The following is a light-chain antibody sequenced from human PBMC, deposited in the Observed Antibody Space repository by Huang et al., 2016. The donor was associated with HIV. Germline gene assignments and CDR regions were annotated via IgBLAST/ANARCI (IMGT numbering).Light chain of an antibody. V-gene: IGKV1-16*01. Sequence: DIQMTQSPSSLSASVGDRVTVTCRASQGISNYLAWFQQKPGKAPKSLNYSASTLQTGVPSRFSGSGSGTDFTLTISGLQPDDSATYYCHQYYSFPYTFGQGTKLDIK. CDR1: QGISNY. CDR3: HQYYSFPYT. CDR2: SAS. J-gene: IGKJ2*01.